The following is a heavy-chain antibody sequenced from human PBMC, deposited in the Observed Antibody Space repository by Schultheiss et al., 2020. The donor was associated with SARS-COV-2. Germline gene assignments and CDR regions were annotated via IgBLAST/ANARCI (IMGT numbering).Heavy chain of an antibody. CDR1: GFTFSTYY. Sequence: GESLKISCAASGFTFSTYYMLWVRQAPGKGLVWVSRINRDGDTTHYADSVKGRFTISRDNSKNTVFLQMDSVRPEDTALYYCARERHSSGRAGWFDPWGQGTLVTVSS. CDR2: INRDGDTT. J-gene: IGHJ5*02. CDR3: ARERHSSGRAGWFDP. V-gene: IGHV3-74*01. D-gene: IGHD3-22*01.